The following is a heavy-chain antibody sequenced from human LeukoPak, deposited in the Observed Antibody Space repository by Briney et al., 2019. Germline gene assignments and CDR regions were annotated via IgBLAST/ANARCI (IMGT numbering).Heavy chain of an antibody. D-gene: IGHD3-22*01. Sequence: ASVKVSCKASGYTFTGYYMHWVRQAPGQGLEWMGWINPNSGGINYAQKFQGRVTMTRDTSISTAYMELSRLRSDDTAVYYRARGPQYYYDSSGPGDYWGQGTLVTVSS. J-gene: IGHJ4*02. CDR1: GYTFTGYY. CDR2: INPNSGGI. CDR3: ARGPQYYYDSSGPGDY. V-gene: IGHV1-2*02.